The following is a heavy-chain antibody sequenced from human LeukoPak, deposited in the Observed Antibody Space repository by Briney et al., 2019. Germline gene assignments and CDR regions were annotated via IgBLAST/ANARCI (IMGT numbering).Heavy chain of an antibody. Sequence: PSETLSLTCTVSGGSITRGDYYWSWVRQHPGKGLEWIGYIYYSGSTYYNPSLKSRVTISVDTSKNQFSLKLSSVTAADTAVYYCARVDANWGVVDYWGQGTLVTVSS. D-gene: IGHD7-27*01. J-gene: IGHJ4*02. CDR2: IYYSGST. CDR1: GGSITRGDYY. V-gene: IGHV4-31*03. CDR3: ARVDANWGVVDY.